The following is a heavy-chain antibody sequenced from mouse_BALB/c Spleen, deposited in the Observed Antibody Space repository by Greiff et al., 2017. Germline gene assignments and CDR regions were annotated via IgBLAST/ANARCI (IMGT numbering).Heavy chain of an antibody. CDR1: GFTFTDYY. CDR2: IRNKANGYTT. CDR3: ARDITGFDY. V-gene: IGHV7-3*02. D-gene: IGHD4-1*01. Sequence: EVQLVESGGGLVQPGGSLRLSCATSGFTFTDYYMSWVRQPPGKALEWLGFIRNKANGYTTEYSASVKGRFTISRGNSQSILYLQMNTLRAEDSATYYCARDITGFDYWGQGTTLTVSS. J-gene: IGHJ2*01.